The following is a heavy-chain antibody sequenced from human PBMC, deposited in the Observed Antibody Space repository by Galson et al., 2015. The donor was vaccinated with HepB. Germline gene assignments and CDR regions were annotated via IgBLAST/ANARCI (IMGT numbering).Heavy chain of an antibody. J-gene: IGHJ3*02. D-gene: IGHD1-26*01. V-gene: IGHV5-51*01. CDR3: ARHPIVGANLDDAFDI. CDR2: IYPGDSDT. Sequence: QSGAEVKKPGESLKISCKGSGYSFTSYWIGWVRQMPGKGLEWMGIIYPGDSDTRYSPSFQGQVTISADKSISTAYLQWSSLKASDTAMYYCARHPIVGANLDDAFDIWGQGTMVTVSS. CDR1: GYSFTSYW.